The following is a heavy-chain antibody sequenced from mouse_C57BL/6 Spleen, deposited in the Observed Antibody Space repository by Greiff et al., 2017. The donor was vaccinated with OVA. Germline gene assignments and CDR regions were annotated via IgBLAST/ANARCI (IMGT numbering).Heavy chain of an antibody. Sequence: VHVKQSVAELVRPGASVKLSCTASGFNIKNTYMHWVKQRPEQGLEWIGRIDPANGNTKYAPKFQGKATITADTSSNTAYLQLSSLTSEDTAIYYCARGTTVAVYFDVWGTGTTVTVSS. CDR3: ARGTTVAVYFDV. CDR1: GFNIKNTY. D-gene: IGHD1-1*01. CDR2: IDPANGNT. V-gene: IGHV14-3*01. J-gene: IGHJ1*03.